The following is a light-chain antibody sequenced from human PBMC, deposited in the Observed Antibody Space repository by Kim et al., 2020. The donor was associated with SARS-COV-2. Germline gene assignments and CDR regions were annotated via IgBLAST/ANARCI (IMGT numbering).Light chain of an antibody. Sequence: EIVLTQFPGTLSLSPGKRATLSCRASQSVDSLFLAWYQQRPGQAPRLLIYGASDRATGIPDRFRGSGSGTDFTLTITSLEPEDFAVYYCQQSDSSFRTFGQGTKVDIK. CDR2: GAS. J-gene: IGKJ1*01. V-gene: IGKV3-20*01. CDR3: QQSDSSFRT. CDR1: QSVDSLF.